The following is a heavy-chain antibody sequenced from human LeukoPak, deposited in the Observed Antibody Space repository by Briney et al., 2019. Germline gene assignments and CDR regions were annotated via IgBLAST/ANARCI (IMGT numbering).Heavy chain of an antibody. CDR2: ISGSGFGT. CDR3: AKEGKGGYSYGWLPEDY. Sequence: PGGSLRLSCAASGFTFSTYAMSWVRQAPGKGLEWVSGISGSGFGTYYADPVKGRFTISRDNSKNTLYLQMNSLRAEDTAVYYCAKEGKGGYSYGWLPEDYWGQGTLVTVSS. CDR1: GFTFSTYA. J-gene: IGHJ4*02. V-gene: IGHV3-23*01. D-gene: IGHD5-18*01.